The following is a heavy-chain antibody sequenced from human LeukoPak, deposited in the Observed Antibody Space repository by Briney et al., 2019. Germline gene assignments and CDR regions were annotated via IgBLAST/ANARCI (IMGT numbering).Heavy chain of an antibody. V-gene: IGHV3-9*01. D-gene: IGHD6-19*01. CDR1: GFIFNNYA. J-gene: IGHJ4*02. Sequence: GGSLRLSCAGSGFIFNNYAMHWVRQPPGKGLEWVSGISWNSGSIDYADSVKGRFTISRDNAKNSLYLQMNSLRVEDTAFYYYAKDNRRHYTSGPNPDSLHWGQGALVTVSS. CDR2: ISWNSGSI. CDR3: AKDNRRHYTSGPNPDSLH.